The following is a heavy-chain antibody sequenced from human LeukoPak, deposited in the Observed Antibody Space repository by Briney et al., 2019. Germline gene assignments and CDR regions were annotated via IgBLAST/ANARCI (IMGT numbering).Heavy chain of an antibody. D-gene: IGHD3-9*01. CDR3: ARRDYVILTGYDY. V-gene: IGHV3-48*03. J-gene: IGHJ4*02. Sequence: GGSLRLSCVASGFTFSSYEMNWVRQAPGKGLEWVSYISSSGSSIYYAHSVEGRFTISRDNAKNSLYLQMNSLRVDDTAVYYCARRDYVILTGYDYWGQGTLVTVSS. CDR1: GFTFSSYE. CDR2: ISSSGSSI.